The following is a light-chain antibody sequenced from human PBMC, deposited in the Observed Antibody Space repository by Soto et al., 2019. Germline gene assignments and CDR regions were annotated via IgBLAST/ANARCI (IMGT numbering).Light chain of an antibody. V-gene: IGLV2-14*01. CDR3: TSWGI. CDR1: TSDIGDYNC. J-gene: IGLJ1*01. Sequence: QSALTQPASVSGSPGQSITISCTGTTSDIGDYNCVSWYQHLPDKVPKLIISLVSNRPSGVSNRFSGSKSGNTASLTISGLQAEDEGDYYCTSWGIFGPGTKVTVL. CDR2: LVS.